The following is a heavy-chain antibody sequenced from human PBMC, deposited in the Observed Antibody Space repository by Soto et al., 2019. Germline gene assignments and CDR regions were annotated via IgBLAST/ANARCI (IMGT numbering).Heavy chain of an antibody. CDR1: GFTFSSYG. CDR2: IFAGGTT. Sequence: GGSLRLSCAASGFTFSSYGMSWVRQAPGKGLEWVSTIFAGGTTLYADSVKGRFTISRDNSQNTLYLQMTRLKVDDTAVYYCAKDGSYYDCDYWGPGTQVTVSS. D-gene: IGHD3-10*01. V-gene: IGHV3-23*01. J-gene: IGHJ4*02. CDR3: AKDGSYYDCDY.